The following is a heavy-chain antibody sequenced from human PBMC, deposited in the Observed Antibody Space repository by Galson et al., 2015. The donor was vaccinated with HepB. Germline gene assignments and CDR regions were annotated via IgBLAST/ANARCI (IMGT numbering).Heavy chain of an antibody. V-gene: IGHV2-5*02. CDR2: IYWDDDK. CDR3: ARRYLIGDINYFEY. D-gene: IGHD3-9*01. J-gene: IGHJ4*02. Sequence: PALVKPTQTLTLTCTLSGISVSTNGVGVGWIRQSPGKALECLAIIYWDDDKRYSPSLRSRLTIAKDTPINQVVLPLTNMDPVATGTYYCARRYLIGDINYFEYWGQGAQVTVSA. CDR1: GISVSTNGVG.